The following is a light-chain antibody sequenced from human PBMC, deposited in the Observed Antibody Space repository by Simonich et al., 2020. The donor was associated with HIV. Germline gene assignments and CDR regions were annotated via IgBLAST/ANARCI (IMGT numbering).Light chain of an antibody. CDR3: SSYTSSSTLI. V-gene: IGLV2-14*02. CDR2: DVR. J-gene: IGLJ2*01. Sequence: QSALTRPASVSGSPGQSITISCTGTSRDVGIYTLVSWYQQHPGKAPKLMIYDVRNRPSGVSNRFSGSKSGNTASLTISGLQAEDEADYYCSSYTSSSTLIFGGGTKLTVL. CDR1: SRDVGIYTL.